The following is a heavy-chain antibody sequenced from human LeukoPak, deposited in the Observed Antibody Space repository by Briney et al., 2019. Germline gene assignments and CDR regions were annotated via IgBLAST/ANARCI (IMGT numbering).Heavy chain of an antibody. D-gene: IGHD3-10*01. V-gene: IGHV3-21*04. CDR3: ARGSGVHV. CDR1: GFTFSSYS. CDR2: ISSSSSYI. J-gene: IGHJ4*02. Sequence: GGSLRLSCAASGFTFSSYSMNWVRQAPGKGLEWVSSISSSSSYIYYADSVKGRFTISRDNAKNSLYLQMNNLGVDDTGVYYCARGSGVHVWGQGTLVIVSS.